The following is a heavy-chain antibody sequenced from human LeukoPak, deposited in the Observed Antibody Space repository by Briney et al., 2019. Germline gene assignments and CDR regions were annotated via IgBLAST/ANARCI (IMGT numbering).Heavy chain of an antibody. Sequence: PGGSLRLSCAASGFTFDDYGMSWVRQAPGKGLEWVSYISSSSSTIYYADSVKGRFTISRDNAKNSLYLQMSSLRAEDTGVYYCARVGRTGTRGWCDPWGQGTLVTVSS. D-gene: IGHD1-1*01. V-gene: IGHV3-48*01. CDR1: GFTFDDYG. CDR2: ISSSSSTI. CDR3: ARVGRTGTRGWCDP. J-gene: IGHJ5*02.